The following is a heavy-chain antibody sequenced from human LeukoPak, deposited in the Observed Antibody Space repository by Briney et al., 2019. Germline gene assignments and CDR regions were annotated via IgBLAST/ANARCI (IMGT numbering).Heavy chain of an antibody. CDR1: GGSISSGSYY. V-gene: IGHV4-39*01. D-gene: IGHD6-6*01. Sequence: MASETLSLTCTVSGGSISSGSYYWAWVRQPPGKGLAWIASIYYSGTTYYNPSLTSRVTISVDTSKNQFSLNLSSVTAADTAVYYCARHPDYGSSSSFDYWGQGTLVTPSS. CDR3: ARHPDYGSSSSFDY. J-gene: IGHJ4*02. CDR2: IYYSGTT.